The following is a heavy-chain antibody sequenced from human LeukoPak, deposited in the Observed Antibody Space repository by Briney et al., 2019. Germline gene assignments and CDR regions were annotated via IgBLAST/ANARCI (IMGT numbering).Heavy chain of an antibody. J-gene: IGHJ4*02. CDR3: AGGITGGDY. Sequence: GASVTVSCTASGYTFTGYYIHWVRQAPGQGLEWMGWINPNGGGTNYAQKFQGRVTMTRDTSISTAYMEMSRLRSDDTALYYCAGGITGGDYWGQGTLVTVSS. V-gene: IGHV1-2*02. D-gene: IGHD1-14*01. CDR2: INPNGGGT. CDR1: GYTFTGYY.